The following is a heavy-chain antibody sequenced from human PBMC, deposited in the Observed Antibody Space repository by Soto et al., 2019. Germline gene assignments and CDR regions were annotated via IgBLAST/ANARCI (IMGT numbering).Heavy chain of an antibody. CDR2: INPSGGST. J-gene: IGHJ4*02. CDR1: GYTFTSYY. V-gene: IGHV1-46*01. Sequence: ASVKVSCKASGYTFTSYYMHWVRQAPGQGLEWMGIINPSGGSTSHAQKFQGRVTMTRDTSTSTVYMELSSLRSEDTAVYYCVIELTYYYGSGSGRGGFDYWGQGTLVTVSS. CDR3: VIELTYYYGSGSGRGGFDY. D-gene: IGHD3-10*01.